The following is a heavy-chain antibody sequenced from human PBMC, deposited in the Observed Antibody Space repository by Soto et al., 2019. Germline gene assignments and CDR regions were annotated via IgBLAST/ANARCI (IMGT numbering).Heavy chain of an antibody. V-gene: IGHV3-30*18. CDR1: GFTFSTYG. CDR3: AKDPYGDYSTGYFDY. Sequence: QVQLVESGGGVVQPGRSLRLYCAASGFTFSTYGMHWVRQAPGKGLEWVAVISFDASNKYYADSVKGRFTISRDNSKNTLYLQMNSLRAEDTAVYYCAKDPYGDYSTGYFDYWGQGSLVTVSS. D-gene: IGHD4-17*01. J-gene: IGHJ4*02. CDR2: ISFDASNK.